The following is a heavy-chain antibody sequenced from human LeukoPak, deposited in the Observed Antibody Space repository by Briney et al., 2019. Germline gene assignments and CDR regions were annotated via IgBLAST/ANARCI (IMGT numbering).Heavy chain of an antibody. Sequence: ASVKVSCKASGGTFSSYAISWVRQAPGQGLEWMGRIIPILGIANYAQKFQGRVTITADKSTSTAYMELSSLRSEDTAVYYCARGDTMIVAGGYFQHWGQGTLVTVSS. J-gene: IGHJ1*01. V-gene: IGHV1-69*04. D-gene: IGHD3-22*01. CDR2: IIPILGIA. CDR1: GGTFSSYA. CDR3: ARGDTMIVAGGYFQH.